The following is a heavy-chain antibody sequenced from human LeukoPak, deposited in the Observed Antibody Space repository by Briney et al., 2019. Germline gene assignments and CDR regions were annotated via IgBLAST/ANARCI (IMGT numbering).Heavy chain of an antibody. CDR1: GGSISSSSYY. J-gene: IGHJ4*02. Sequence: PPETPSLICTVSGGSISSSSYYWGRIRQPPGKGLEWIGTIYYSGSTYYNPSLKSRVTISVDTSKNQFSRKLSSVTAADTAVYYCARQGSGNYLSPVNYWGQRTLVHVSS. V-gene: IGHV4-39*01. D-gene: IGHD1-26*01. CDR3: ARQGSGNYLSPVNY. CDR2: IYYSGST.